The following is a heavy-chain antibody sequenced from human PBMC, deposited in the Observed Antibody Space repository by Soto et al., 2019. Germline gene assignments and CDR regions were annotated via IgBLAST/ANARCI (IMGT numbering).Heavy chain of an antibody. CDR3: AGQEYCSSPSCYTVDC. J-gene: IGHJ4*02. Sequence: PGESLKISCKGSGYRFTSYWIGWVRQMPGKGLEWMGIIYLGDANTRYSPSFQGQGTISADKSISTAYLQWSSLKASDTAIYYSAGQEYCSSPSCYTVDCWGQGTLVTVSS. D-gene: IGHD2-2*02. CDR2: IYLGDANT. V-gene: IGHV5-51*01. CDR1: GYRFTSYW.